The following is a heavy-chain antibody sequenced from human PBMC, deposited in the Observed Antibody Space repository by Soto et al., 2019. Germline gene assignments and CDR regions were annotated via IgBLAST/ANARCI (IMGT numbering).Heavy chain of an antibody. V-gene: IGHV1-69*06. CDR3: ARDPDYGGNSGLGLVDY. D-gene: IGHD4-17*01. CDR1: GGTFSNYS. Sequence: QVQLVQSGAEVKKPGSSVKVSCKASGGKASGGTFSNYSINWVRQAPGQGLEWMGGIIPIFGTPNYAQKCQGRVTITADKFTSTAYMELSSLRSEDTAVYYCARDPDYGGNSGLGLVDYWGQGTLVTVSS. J-gene: IGHJ4*02. CDR2: IIPIFGTP.